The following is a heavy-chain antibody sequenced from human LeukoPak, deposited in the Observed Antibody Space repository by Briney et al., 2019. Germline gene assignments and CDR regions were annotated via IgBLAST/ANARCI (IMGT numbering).Heavy chain of an antibody. V-gene: IGHV1-69*04. Sequence: SVKVSCKASGGTFSSYAISWVRQAPGQGLEWMGRIIPILGIANYAQKFQGRVTITADKSTSTAYMGLSSLRSEDTAVYYCARDYKRGSYYGYWGQGTLVTVSS. CDR3: ARDYKRGSYYGY. J-gene: IGHJ4*02. CDR2: IIPILGIA. D-gene: IGHD1-26*01. CDR1: GGTFSSYA.